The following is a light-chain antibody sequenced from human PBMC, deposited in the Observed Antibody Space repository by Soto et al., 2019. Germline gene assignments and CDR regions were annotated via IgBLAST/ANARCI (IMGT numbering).Light chain of an antibody. CDR3: QQFSSYPLT. V-gene: IGKV3-11*01. J-gene: IGKJ4*01. CDR1: QSITNY. Sequence: EIVLTQSPATLSLSPGERATLSCRASQSITNYLAWYQQKPGQAPRLLIYDASSRATGIPDRFSSGGSGTDFTLTISRLEPEDCAVYDCQQFSSYPLTFGGGTKVDIK. CDR2: DAS.